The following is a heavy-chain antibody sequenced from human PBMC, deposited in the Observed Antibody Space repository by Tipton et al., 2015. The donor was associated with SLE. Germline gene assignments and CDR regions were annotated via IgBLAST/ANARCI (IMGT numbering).Heavy chain of an antibody. V-gene: IGHV3-30*04. CDR2: ISYDGSNK. CDR1: GFSFSIYA. Sequence: SLRLSCAASGFSFSIYAMHWVRQAPGKGLEWVAVISYDGSNKYYADPVKGRFTISRDNSKNTLYLQMNSLRAEDTAVYYCASELGIKGGFDYWGQGALVTVSS. J-gene: IGHJ4*02. D-gene: IGHD7-27*01. CDR3: ASELGIKGGFDY.